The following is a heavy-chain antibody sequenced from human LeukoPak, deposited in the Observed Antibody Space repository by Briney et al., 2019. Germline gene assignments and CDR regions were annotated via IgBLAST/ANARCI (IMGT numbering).Heavy chain of an antibody. J-gene: IGHJ6*03. CDR3: ARRFSITIFGAANYYMDV. V-gene: IGHV5-51*01. CDR2: IYPGDSDT. D-gene: IGHD3-3*01. Sequence: GESLKISCKGSGYSFTSYWIGWVRQMPGKGLEWMGIIYPGDSDTRYSPSFQGQVTISADKSISTAYLQWSSLKASDTAMYYCARRFSITIFGAANYYMDVWAKGPRSPSP. CDR1: GYSFTSYW.